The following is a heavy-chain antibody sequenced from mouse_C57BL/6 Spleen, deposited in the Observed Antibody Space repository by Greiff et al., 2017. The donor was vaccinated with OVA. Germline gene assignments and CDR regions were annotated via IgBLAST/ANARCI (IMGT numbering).Heavy chain of an antibody. Sequence: DVKLQESGPELVKPGDSVKISCKASGYSFTGYFMNWVMQSHGKSLEWIGRINPYNGDTFYNQKFKGKATLTVDKSSSTAHMELRSLTSEDSAVYYCARAYYSNYDWYFDVWGTGTTVTVSS. CDR2: INPYNGDT. D-gene: IGHD2-5*01. V-gene: IGHV1-20*01. CDR3: ARAYYSNYDWYFDV. J-gene: IGHJ1*03. CDR1: GYSFTGYF.